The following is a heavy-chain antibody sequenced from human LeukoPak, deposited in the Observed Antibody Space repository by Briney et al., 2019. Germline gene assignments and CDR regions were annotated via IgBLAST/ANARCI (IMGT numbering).Heavy chain of an antibody. V-gene: IGHV3-23*01. CDR1: GFTFSSYA. J-gene: IGHJ4*02. Sequence: QSGGSLRLSCETSGFTFSSYAMSWVRQAPGKGLEWVSAISGSGGSTYYADSVKGRFTISRDNSKNTLYLQMNSLRAEDTAVYYCAKDRNKHTAMVTYHDYWGQGTLVTVSS. D-gene: IGHD5-18*01. CDR3: AKDRNKHTAMVTYHDY. CDR2: ISGSGGST.